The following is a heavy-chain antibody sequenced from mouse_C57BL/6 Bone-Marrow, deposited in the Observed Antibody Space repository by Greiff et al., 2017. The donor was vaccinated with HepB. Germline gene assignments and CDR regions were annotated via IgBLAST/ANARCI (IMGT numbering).Heavy chain of an antibody. CDR1: GYTFTDYN. CDR2: INPNNGGT. V-gene: IGHV1-18*01. J-gene: IGHJ3*01. Sequence: EVQLQESGPELVKPGASVKIPCKASGYTFTDYNMDWVKQSHGKSLEWIGDINPNNGGTIYNQKFKGKATLTVDKSSSTAYMELRSLTSEDTAVYYCARRRAGPYGFFAYWGQGTLVTVSA. D-gene: IGHD1-2*01. CDR3: ARRRAGPYGFFAY.